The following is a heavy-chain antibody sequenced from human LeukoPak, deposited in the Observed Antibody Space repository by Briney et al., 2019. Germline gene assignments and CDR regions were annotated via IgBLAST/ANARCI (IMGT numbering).Heavy chain of an antibody. CDR1: GGSISSSSYY. CDR2: IYYSGST. J-gene: IGHJ6*03. V-gene: IGHV4-39*07. Sequence: SETLSLTCTVSGGSISSSSYYWGWIRQPPGKGLEWIGTIYYSGSTYYNPSLKSRVTISVETSKNQFSLKLSSVTAADTAVYYCARVFDSGSQAYFYYMDVWGKGTTVTISS. D-gene: IGHD3-10*01. CDR3: ARVFDSGSQAYFYYMDV.